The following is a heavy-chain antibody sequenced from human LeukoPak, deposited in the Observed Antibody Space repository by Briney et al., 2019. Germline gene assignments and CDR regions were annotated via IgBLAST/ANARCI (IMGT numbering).Heavy chain of an antibody. CDR1: GYTLTELS. CDR3: ATDMGVAAAGRLGY. Sequence: ASVRVSCKVSGYTLTELSMHWVRQAPGKGLEWMGGFDPEDGETIYAQKFQGRVTMTEDTSTDTAYMELSSLRSEDTAVYYCATDMGVAAAGRLGYWGQGTLVTVSS. CDR2: FDPEDGET. V-gene: IGHV1-24*01. D-gene: IGHD6-13*01. J-gene: IGHJ4*02.